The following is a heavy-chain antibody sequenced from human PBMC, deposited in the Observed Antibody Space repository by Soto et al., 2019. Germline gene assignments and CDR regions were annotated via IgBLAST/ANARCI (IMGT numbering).Heavy chain of an antibody. CDR3: ATQGRSVDRTGSYPNWLDP. CDR2: IYYGGSI. J-gene: IGHJ5*02. Sequence: PSETLSLTCTVSGGSISRSTYYWAWIRQPPGKGLGWIGSIYYGGSIYYNPSLKSRVTISADTSKNQFSLKLNSVTAADTAVYYCATQGRSVDRTGSYPNWLDPWGQGTLVTVSS. D-gene: IGHD5-12*01. V-gene: IGHV4-39*01. CDR1: GGSISRSTYY.